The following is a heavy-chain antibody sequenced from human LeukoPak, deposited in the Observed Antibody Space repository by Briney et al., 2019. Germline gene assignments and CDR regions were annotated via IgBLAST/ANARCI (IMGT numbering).Heavy chain of an antibody. CDR1: GGSVSSGDYY. V-gene: IGHV4-61*08. Sequence: SETLSLTCTVSGGSVSSGDYYWSWIRQPPGKGLEWIGQVYYSGGTNYNPSLKSRVSISVDTPKNQLSLKLSSVTAADTAVYYCARDLGYCSSTSCYTNWFDPWGQGTLVTVSS. D-gene: IGHD2-2*02. CDR3: ARDLGYCSSTSCYTNWFDP. J-gene: IGHJ5*02. CDR2: VYYSGGT.